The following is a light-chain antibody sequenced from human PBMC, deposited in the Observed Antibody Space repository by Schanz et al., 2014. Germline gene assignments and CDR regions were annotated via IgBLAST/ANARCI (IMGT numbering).Light chain of an antibody. CDR3: QQYNSYSYT. Sequence: DIQMTQSPSSLSASVGDRVTITCRASQSISSFLNWYRQEPGKAPKLLIYAASSLQGGVPSRFSGSGSGTEFTLTITSLQPDDFATYYCQQYNSYSYTFGQGTKLEIK. V-gene: IGKV1-39*01. J-gene: IGKJ2*01. CDR1: QSISSF. CDR2: AAS.